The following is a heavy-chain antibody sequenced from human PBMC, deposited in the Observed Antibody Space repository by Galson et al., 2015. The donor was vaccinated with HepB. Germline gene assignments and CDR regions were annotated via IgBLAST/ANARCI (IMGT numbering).Heavy chain of an antibody. J-gene: IGHJ5*02. CDR1: GFTFSGYA. CDR2: ISGSGDTV. Sequence: SLRLSCAGSGFTFSGYAMNWVRQTPAKGLEWVSYISGSGDTVYYADSVKGRFSISRDNAKDSLFLQMNSLRDEDTALYYCARGGRPDLWGQGTLVTVSS. V-gene: IGHV3-48*03. CDR3: ARGGRPDL.